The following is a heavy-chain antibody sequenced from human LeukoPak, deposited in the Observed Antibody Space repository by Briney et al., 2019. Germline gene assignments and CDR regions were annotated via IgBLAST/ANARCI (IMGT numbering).Heavy chain of an antibody. CDR2: INAGNGNT. CDR3: ALRGPYRLYYYYYYMDV. CDR1: GYTFTSYA. D-gene: IGHD2-2*02. V-gene: IGHV1-3*03. J-gene: IGHJ6*03. Sequence: ASVKVSCKASGYTFTSYAMHWVRQAPGQRLEWMGWINAGNGNTKYSQEFQGRVTITRDTSASTAYMELSSLRSEDMAVYYCALRGPYRLYYYYYYMDVWGKGTTVTVSS.